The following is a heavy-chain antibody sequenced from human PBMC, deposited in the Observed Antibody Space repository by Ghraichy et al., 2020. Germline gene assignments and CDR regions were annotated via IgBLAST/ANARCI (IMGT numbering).Heavy chain of an antibody. CDR1: VGSFSGYY. CDR2: INPTGIT. Sequence: SETLSLTCAVYVGSFSGYYWSWIRQPPGRGLEWIGEINPTGITNNSPSLKSRLTMLVDTSKNQFSLKLKSVTAADTAMYYCSSRRELWSVAEAHAFDLWGRGTMVTVSS. V-gene: IGHV4-34*01. J-gene: IGHJ3*01. D-gene: IGHD5-18*01. CDR3: SSRRELWSVAEAHAFDL.